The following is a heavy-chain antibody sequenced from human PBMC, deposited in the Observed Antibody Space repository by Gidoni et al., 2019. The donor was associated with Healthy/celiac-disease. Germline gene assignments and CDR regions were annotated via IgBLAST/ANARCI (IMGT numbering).Heavy chain of an antibody. V-gene: IGHV3-30-3*01. D-gene: IGHD2-15*01. CDR1: GFTFSSYA. J-gene: IGHJ3*02. CDR3: ARGPDIVVVVAAITAFDI. CDR2: ISYDGSNK. Sequence: QVQLVESGGGVVQPGRSLRLSCAASGFTFSSYAMHWVRQAPGKGLEWVAVISYDGSNKYYADSVKGRFTISRDNSKNTLYLQMNSLRAEDTAVYYCARGPDIVVVVAAITAFDIWGQGTMVTVSS.